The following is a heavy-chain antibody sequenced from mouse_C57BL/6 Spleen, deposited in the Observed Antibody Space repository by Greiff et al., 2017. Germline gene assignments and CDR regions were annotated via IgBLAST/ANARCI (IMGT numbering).Heavy chain of an antibody. CDR3: ARSHYYGSSYVGWYFDV. J-gene: IGHJ1*03. D-gene: IGHD1-1*01. CDR2: IYPGSGST. CDR1: GYTFTSYW. Sequence: QVQLKQPWAELVKPGASVKMSCKASGYTFTSYWITWVKQRPGQGLEWIGDIYPGSGSTNYNEKFKSKATLTVDTSSSTAYMQLSSLTSEDSAVYYCARSHYYGSSYVGWYFDVWGTGTTVTVSS. V-gene: IGHV1-55*01.